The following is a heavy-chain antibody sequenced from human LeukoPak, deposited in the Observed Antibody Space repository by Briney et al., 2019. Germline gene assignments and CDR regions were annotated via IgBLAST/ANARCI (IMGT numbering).Heavy chain of an antibody. D-gene: IGHD1-1*01. CDR2: TYYRTKWYN. J-gene: IGHJ4*02. CDR3: ARARTGIPYFDY. V-gene: IGHV6-1*01. CDR1: GDSVSSNSAA. Sequence: SQTLSLTCAISGDSVSSNSAAWNWIRQSPSRGLEWLVRTYYRTKWYNDYADSVKSRITINPDTTKNQFSLQLNSVTPEDTAVYYCARARTGIPYFDYWGQGTLVTVSS.